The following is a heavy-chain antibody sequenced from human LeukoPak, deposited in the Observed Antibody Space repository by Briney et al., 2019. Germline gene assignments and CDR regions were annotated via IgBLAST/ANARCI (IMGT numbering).Heavy chain of an antibody. CDR2: IYYSGST. D-gene: IGHD1-26*01. J-gene: IGHJ4*02. Sequence: SETLSLTCTVSGESISGFYWTWIRQPPGKGLEWIGYIYYSGSTNYNPSLKSRVTISIETSKNQISLRLNSVTAADTAIYYCAKSGGYGLIDYWGQGTLVTVSS. V-gene: IGHV4-59*08. CDR1: GESISGFY. CDR3: AKSGGYGLIDY.